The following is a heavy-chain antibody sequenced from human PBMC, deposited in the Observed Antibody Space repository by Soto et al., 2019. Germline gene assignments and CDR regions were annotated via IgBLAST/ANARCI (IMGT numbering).Heavy chain of an antibody. V-gene: IGHV5-10-1*01. Sequence: GESLKISCKGSGYSFAGYWITWVRQKPGKGLEWMGRIDPSDSQTYYSPSFRGHVTISVTKSITTVFLQWSSLRASDTAMYYCARQIYGSDTGPNVQYCFDYWGQGTPVTVSS. CDR1: GYSFAGYW. J-gene: IGHJ4*02. D-gene: IGHD5-18*01. CDR3: ARQIYGSDTGPNVQYCFDY. CDR2: IDPSDSQT.